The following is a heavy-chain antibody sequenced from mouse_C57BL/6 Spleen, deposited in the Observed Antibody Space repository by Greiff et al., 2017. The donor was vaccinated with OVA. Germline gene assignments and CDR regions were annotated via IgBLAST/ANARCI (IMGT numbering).Heavy chain of an antibody. CDR2: IRNKANGYTT. CDR3: ARSPGSRHYFDY. Sequence: EVQLVESGGGLVQPGGSLRLSCAASGFTFTDYYMSWVRQPPGKALEWLGFIRNKANGYTTEYSASVKGRFTISRDTSQSILYLQMNALRAEDSATYYCARSPGSRHYFDYWGQGTTLTVSS. D-gene: IGHD1-1*01. V-gene: IGHV7-3*01. CDR1: GFTFTDYY. J-gene: IGHJ2*01.